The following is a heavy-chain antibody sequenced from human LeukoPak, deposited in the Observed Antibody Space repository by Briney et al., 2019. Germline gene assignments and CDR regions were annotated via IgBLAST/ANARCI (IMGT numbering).Heavy chain of an antibody. J-gene: IGHJ4*02. CDR3: ARVSDGPFDY. CDR1: GGSISSGGYS. CDR2: IYHSGST. V-gene: IGHV4-30-2*01. D-gene: IGHD3-3*02. Sequence: SETLSLTCTVSGGSISSGGYSWSWIRQPPGKGLEWIGYIYHSGSTYYNPSLKSRVTISVDTSKNQFSLKLSSVTAADTAVYYCARVSDGPFDYWGQGTLVTVSS.